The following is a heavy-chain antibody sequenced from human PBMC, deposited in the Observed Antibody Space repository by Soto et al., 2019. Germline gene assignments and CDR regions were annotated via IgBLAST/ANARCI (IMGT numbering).Heavy chain of an antibody. CDR1: GGSISGYY. Sequence: KPSETLSLTCTVSGGSISGYYWSWIRQPPGKGLEWIGYMYNTGSTVYNPSFKSRVTISVDTSKSQFSLRLNSVTAADTAVYYCATLPPRIVVVVLPFPSWGQGTLVTVSS. V-gene: IGHV4-59*01. D-gene: IGHD2-15*01. CDR3: ATLPPRIVVVVLPFPS. CDR2: MYNTGST. J-gene: IGHJ4*02.